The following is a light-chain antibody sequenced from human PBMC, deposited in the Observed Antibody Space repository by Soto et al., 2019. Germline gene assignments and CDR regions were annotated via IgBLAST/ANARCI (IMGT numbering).Light chain of an antibody. CDR3: QQRSNWIT. CDR2: DAS. J-gene: IGKJ5*01. Sequence: EFVLTQSPGTLSLSPGERATLSCRASQSLGSNFLAWYQQKPGQAPRLLIYDASYRATGIPARFSGSGSGTDFTLTISSLEPEDFAVYYCQQRSNWITFGQGTRLEI. CDR1: QSLGSNF. V-gene: IGKV3D-20*02.